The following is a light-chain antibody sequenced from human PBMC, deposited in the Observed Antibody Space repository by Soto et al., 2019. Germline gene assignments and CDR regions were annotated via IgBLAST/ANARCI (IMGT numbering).Light chain of an antibody. J-gene: IGKJ4*01. CDR3: QQYDELRT. CDR2: DAS. Sequence: IQMTQSPSTLSASVGDRIIITCQASQDINYYLHWYQQRPGKAPRLLVYDASNLQAGVPSRFSGSGSEIHFVLVINDFQHEDVGTYYCQQYDELRTFGGGTKVDLK. V-gene: IGKV1-33*01. CDR1: QDINYY.